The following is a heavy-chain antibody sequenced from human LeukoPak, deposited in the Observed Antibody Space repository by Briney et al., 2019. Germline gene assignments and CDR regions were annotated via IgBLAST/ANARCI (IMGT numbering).Heavy chain of an antibody. CDR3: ARAPSGYYPYFDY. Sequence: PGGSLILSCAASESTFSSYTMHWVRQAPGKGLEWVAVISYDGSNKYYADSVKGRFTISRDNSKNTLYLQMNSLRAEDATMYYCARAPSGYYPYFDYWGQGTLVTVSS. CDR2: ISYDGSNK. J-gene: IGHJ4*02. D-gene: IGHD3-3*01. V-gene: IGHV3-30*04. CDR1: ESTFSSYT.